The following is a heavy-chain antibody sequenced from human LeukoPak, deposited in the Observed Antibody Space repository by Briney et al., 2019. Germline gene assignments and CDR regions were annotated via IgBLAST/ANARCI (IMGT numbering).Heavy chain of an antibody. CDR3: ARDMRQLALNWFDP. D-gene: IGHD6-13*01. V-gene: IGHV4-4*07. Sequence: SETLSLTCTVSGGSISSYYWSWIRQPAGKGLEWIGRIYTSGSTNYNPSLKSRVTMSVDTSKNQFSLKLSSVTAADTAVYYCARDMRQLALNWFDPWGQGTLVTVSS. J-gene: IGHJ5*02. CDR2: IYTSGST. CDR1: GGSISSYY.